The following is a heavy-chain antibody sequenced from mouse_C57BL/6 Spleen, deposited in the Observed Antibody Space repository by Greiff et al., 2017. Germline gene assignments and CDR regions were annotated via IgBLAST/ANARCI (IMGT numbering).Heavy chain of an antibody. CDR2: IWRGGST. CDR3: AKEDPYDTYAMDY. D-gene: IGHD2-3*01. V-gene: IGHV2-5*01. Sequence: VQLQQPGPGLVQPSQSLSITCTVSGFSLTSYGVHWVRQSPGKGLEWLGVIWRGGSTDNNAAVMSRLSTTEDNSKSQVFFKMSSLQADDTAIYYCAKEDPYDTYAMDYWGQGTSVTVSS. CDR1: GFSLTSYG. J-gene: IGHJ4*01.